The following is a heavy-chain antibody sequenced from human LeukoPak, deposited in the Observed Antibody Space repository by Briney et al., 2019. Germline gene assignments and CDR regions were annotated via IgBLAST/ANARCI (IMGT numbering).Heavy chain of an antibody. CDR2: LYDSGST. Sequence: TSSETLSLTCTVSGGSISSSGYNWDWIRQPPGKGLEWIGNLYDSGSTYYNPSLKSRVTISVDTSNNQFSLKLSSVTAADTAVYYCARHELYGSRVEYLQHWGQGTLVTVSS. D-gene: IGHD3-10*01. V-gene: IGHV4-39*01. CDR1: GGSISSSGYN. J-gene: IGHJ1*01. CDR3: ARHELYGSRVEYLQH.